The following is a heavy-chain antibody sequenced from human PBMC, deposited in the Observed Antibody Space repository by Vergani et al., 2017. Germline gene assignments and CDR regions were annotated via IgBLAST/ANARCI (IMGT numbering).Heavy chain of an antibody. CDR1: GGSISSGGYS. Sequence: QLQLQESGSGLVKPSQTLSLTCAVSGGSISSGGYSWSWIRQPPGKGLEWIGYIYHSGSTYYNPSLKSRVTISVDRSKNQFSRKLSSVTAAETAVYYCARAKGGSSKSGFDYWGQGTLVTVSS. CDR2: IYHSGST. J-gene: IGHJ4*02. D-gene: IGHD6-6*01. V-gene: IGHV4-30-2*01. CDR3: ARAKGGSSKSGFDY.